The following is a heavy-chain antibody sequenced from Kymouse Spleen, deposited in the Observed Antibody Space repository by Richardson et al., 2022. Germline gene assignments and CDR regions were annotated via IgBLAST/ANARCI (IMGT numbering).Heavy chain of an antibody. CDR3: AREIAARRGYFDY. J-gene: IGHJ4*02. V-gene: IGHV4-34*01. Sequence: QVQLQQWGAGLLKPSETLSLTCAVYGGSFSGYYWSWIRQPPGKGLEWIGEINHSGSTNYNPSLKSRVTISVDTSKNQFSLKLSSVTAADTAVYYCAREIAARRGYFDYWGQGTLVTVSS. CDR2: INHSGST. CDR1: GGSFSGYY. D-gene: IGHD6-6*01.